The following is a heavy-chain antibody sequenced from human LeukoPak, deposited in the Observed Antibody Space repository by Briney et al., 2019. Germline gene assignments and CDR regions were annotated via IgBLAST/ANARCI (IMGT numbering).Heavy chain of an antibody. V-gene: IGHV5-51*01. CDR3: ARGVITMIVKGWGIGSGFDI. CDR2: IYPGDSDT. J-gene: IGHJ3*02. CDR1: GYSFTSYW. D-gene: IGHD3-22*01. Sequence: GESLKISCKGSGYSFTSYWIGWVRQMPGKGLEWMGIIYPGDSDTRYSPSFQGQVTISADKSISTAYLQWSSLKASDTAMYYCARGVITMIVKGWGIGSGFDIWGQGTMVTVSS.